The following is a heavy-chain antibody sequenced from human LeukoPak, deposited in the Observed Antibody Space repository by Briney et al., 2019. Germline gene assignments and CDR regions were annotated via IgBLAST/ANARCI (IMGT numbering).Heavy chain of an antibody. CDR2: IKQDGSET. CDR1: GFTFSRYS. J-gene: IGHJ4*02. CDR3: ARDPSFGIVGATSGY. Sequence: PGGSLRLSCEASGFTFSRYSMTWVRQVPGKGLEWVANIKQDGSETSYVDSVKGRFTISRDNTKDSLFLQMDSLRAEDTAVYYCARDPSFGIVGATSGYWGQGTLVTVSS. V-gene: IGHV3-7*01. D-gene: IGHD1-26*01.